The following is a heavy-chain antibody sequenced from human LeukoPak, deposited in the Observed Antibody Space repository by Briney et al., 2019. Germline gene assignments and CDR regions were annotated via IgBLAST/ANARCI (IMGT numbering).Heavy chain of an antibody. J-gene: IGHJ6*03. V-gene: IGHV1-2*02. CDR3: AREKNSPTAYYMDV. CDR1: GYTFTDYY. CDR2: INSNTGGT. D-gene: IGHD2-2*01. Sequence: ASVKVSCKASGYTFTDYYMHWVRQAPGQGLEWMGWINSNTGGTKCAQNFQGRVTMTRDTSTSTAYMELSGLRSDDTAVYYCAREKNSPTAYYMDVWGKGTTVTVSS.